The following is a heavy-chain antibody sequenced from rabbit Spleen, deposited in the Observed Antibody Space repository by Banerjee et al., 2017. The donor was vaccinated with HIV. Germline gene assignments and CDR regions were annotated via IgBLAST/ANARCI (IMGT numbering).Heavy chain of an antibody. CDR3: ARDGIGSSDYYYYGMDL. Sequence: QSLEESGGDLVKPGASLTLTCKASGITLSSSDYMCWVRQPPGKGPEWIACIGAGVTYTTYYATWAKGRFTISKTSSTTVTLQMTSLTAADTATYFCARDGIGSSDYYYYGMDLWGQGTLVTVS. J-gene: IGHJ6*01. CDR1: GITLSSSDY. D-gene: IGHD8-1*01. CDR2: IGAGVTYTT. V-gene: IGHV1S40*01.